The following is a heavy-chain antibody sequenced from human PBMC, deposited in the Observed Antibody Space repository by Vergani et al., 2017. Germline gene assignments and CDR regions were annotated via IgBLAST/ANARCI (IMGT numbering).Heavy chain of an antibody. Sequence: EVQLVQSGAEVKKPGESLKISCKGSGYSFTSYWIAWVRQMPGKGLEWMGIIYPGDSDTRYSPSFQGQVTISADKSISTDYLQWSSLKASDTAMYYCARPQEILTGYSAFDIWGQGTMVTVSS. J-gene: IGHJ3*02. D-gene: IGHD3-9*01. CDR1: GYSFTSYW. CDR3: ARPQEILTGYSAFDI. CDR2: IYPGDSDT. V-gene: IGHV5-51*01.